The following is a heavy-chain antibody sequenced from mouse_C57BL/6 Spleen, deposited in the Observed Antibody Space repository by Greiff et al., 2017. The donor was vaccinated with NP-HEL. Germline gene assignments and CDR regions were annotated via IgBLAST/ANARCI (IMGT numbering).Heavy chain of an antibody. CDR1: GYSFTGYY. Sequence: EVKLVESGPELVKPGASVKISCKASGYSFTGYYMNWVKQSPEKSLEWIGEINPSTGGTTYNQKFKAKATLTVDKSSSTAYMQLKSLTSEDSAVYYCARTPHLAYWGQGTLVTVSA. CDR2: INPSTGGT. V-gene: IGHV1-42*01. CDR3: ARTPHLAY. J-gene: IGHJ3*01.